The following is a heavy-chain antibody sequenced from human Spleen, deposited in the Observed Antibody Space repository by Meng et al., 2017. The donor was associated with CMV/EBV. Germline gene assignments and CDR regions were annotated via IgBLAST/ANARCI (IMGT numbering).Heavy chain of an antibody. D-gene: IGHD6-19*01. V-gene: IGHV1-24*01. CDR2: FDPEDGET. Sequence: ASVKVSCKVSGDTLTDLSMHWVRQAPGKGLEWMGRFDPEDGETIYAQTFQGRITTTEDTSIDTAYMQLSGLRFDDTAVYYCATRGAAVAVAGTGLYYYYPMDVWGQGTTVTVSS. CDR1: GDTLTDLS. J-gene: IGHJ6*02. CDR3: ATRGAAVAVAGTGLYYYYPMDV.